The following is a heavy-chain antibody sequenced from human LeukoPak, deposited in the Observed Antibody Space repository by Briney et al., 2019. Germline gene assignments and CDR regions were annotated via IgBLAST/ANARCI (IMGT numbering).Heavy chain of an antibody. CDR2: IIPIFDTA. Sequence: KVSCKASGGTFSSYAISWVRQAPGQGLEWMGGIIPIFDTANYAQKFQGRVTITADESTSTAYMELSSLRSEDTAVYYCARDDELLGYYYYGMDVWGKGTTVTVSS. CDR3: ARDDELLGYYYYGMDV. J-gene: IGHJ6*04. CDR1: GGTFSSYA. V-gene: IGHV1-69*01. D-gene: IGHD2-15*01.